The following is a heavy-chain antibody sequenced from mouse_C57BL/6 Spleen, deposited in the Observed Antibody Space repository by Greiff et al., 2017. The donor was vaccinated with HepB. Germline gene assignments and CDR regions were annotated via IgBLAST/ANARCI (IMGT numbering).Heavy chain of an antibody. CDR1: GYAFSSSW. V-gene: IGHV1-82*01. Sequence: VQLQQSGPELVKPGASVKISCKASGYAFSSSWMNWVKQRPGKGLEWIGRIYPGDGDTNYNGKFKGKATLTADKSSSAAYRQLSSLTSEDSAVYFCARGRKNSSGSFAYWGQGTLVTVSA. J-gene: IGHJ3*01. CDR2: IYPGDGDT. CDR3: ARGRKNSSGSFAY. D-gene: IGHD3-2*02.